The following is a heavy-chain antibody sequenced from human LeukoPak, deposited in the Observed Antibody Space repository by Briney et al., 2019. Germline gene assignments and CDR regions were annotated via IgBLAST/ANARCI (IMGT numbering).Heavy chain of an antibody. Sequence: ETSETLSLTCTVSGYSINSGFYWGWIRQPPGKGLEWIANIYHNGNTAYSPSLKSRVTISVDTSKNQFSLKLSSVTAADTAVYYCARRSSGSSPSYYFDYWGQGTLVTVSS. J-gene: IGHJ4*02. V-gene: IGHV4-38-2*02. CDR2: IYHNGNT. CDR3: ARRSSGSSPSYYFDY. D-gene: IGHD1-26*01. CDR1: GYSINSGFY.